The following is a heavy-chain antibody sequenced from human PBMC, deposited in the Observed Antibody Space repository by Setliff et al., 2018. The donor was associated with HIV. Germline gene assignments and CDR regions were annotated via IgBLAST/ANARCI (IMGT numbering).Heavy chain of an antibody. CDR2: IWYDGSNK. D-gene: IGHD4-4*01. CDR1: GFTFSSYG. V-gene: IGHV3-33*06. Sequence: GGSLRLSCAASGFTFSSYGMHWVRQAPGEGLEWVAVIWYDGSNKYYADSVKGRFTISRDNSKNTLYLQMNSLRAEDTAVYYCAKGPVTDSEVYFDYWGQGTLVTVSS. J-gene: IGHJ4*02. CDR3: AKGPVTDSEVYFDY.